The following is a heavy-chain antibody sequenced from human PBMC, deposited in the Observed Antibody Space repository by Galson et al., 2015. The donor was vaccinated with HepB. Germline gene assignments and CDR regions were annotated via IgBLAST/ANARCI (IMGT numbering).Heavy chain of an antibody. Sequence: SLRLSCAASGFTFNSYTMNWVRQAPGKGLEWVSSISSSSSYIYYADSVKGRFTISRDNAKNSLYLEMNSLRAEDTALYFCARDVGQVGGSYHYYFYGMDVWGQGTTVTVSS. V-gene: IGHV3-21*01. D-gene: IGHD1-26*01. CDR2: ISSSSSYI. CDR1: GFTFNSYT. J-gene: IGHJ6*02. CDR3: ARDVGQVGGSYHYYFYGMDV.